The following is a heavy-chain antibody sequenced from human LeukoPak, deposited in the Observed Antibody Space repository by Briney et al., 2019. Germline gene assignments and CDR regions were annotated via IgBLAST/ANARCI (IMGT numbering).Heavy chain of an antibody. CDR1: GFTVSSNH. CDR3: ARGQWIQLWLRAFDI. D-gene: IGHD5-18*01. Sequence: GGSLRLSCAASGFTVSSNHMSWVRQAPGKGLEWVSVIYSGGSTYYADSVKGRFTISRDNSKNTLYLQMNSLRAEDTAVYYCARGQWIQLWLRAFDIWGQGTMVTVSS. CDR2: IYSGGST. J-gene: IGHJ3*02. V-gene: IGHV3-66*02.